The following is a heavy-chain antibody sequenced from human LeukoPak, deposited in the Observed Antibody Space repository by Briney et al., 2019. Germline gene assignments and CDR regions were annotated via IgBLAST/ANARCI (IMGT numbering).Heavy chain of an antibody. CDR3: ARVTYYYDSSGPPVYYFDY. D-gene: IGHD3-22*01. V-gene: IGHV4-30-2*01. CDR2: IYHSGST. Sequence: PSETLSLTCAVSGGSISSGGYSWSWIRQPPGKGLEWIGYIYHSGSTYYNPSLKSRVTISVDRSKNRFSLKLSSVTAADTAVYYCARVTYYYDSSGPPVYYFDYWGQGTLVTVSS. CDR1: GGSISSGGYS. J-gene: IGHJ4*02.